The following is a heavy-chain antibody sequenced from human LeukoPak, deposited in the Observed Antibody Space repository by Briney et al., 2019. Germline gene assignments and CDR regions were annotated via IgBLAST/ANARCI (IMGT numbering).Heavy chain of an antibody. J-gene: IGHJ4*02. Sequence: PGGSLRLSCAASGFTVSSNYMSWVRQAPGKGLEWVSVIYSGGSTYYADSVKGRFTISRDNSKNTLYLQMNSLRAEDTAVYYCAGGSTFIRGAADYWGQGTLVTVSS. D-gene: IGHD3-10*01. CDR1: GFTVSSNY. V-gene: IGHV3-53*01. CDR2: IYSGGST. CDR3: AGGSTFIRGAADY.